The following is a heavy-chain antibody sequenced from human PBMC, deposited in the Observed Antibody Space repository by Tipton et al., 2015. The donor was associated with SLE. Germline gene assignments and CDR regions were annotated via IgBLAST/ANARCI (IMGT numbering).Heavy chain of an antibody. V-gene: IGHV4-59*01. Sequence: TLSLTCSVSGGFIIGFYWIWIRQPPGRELEWIGYISESGLTKYNPSLKSRVTISVDTSKNQFSLKLSSVTAADTAVYYCARDHLPGGYYYYMDVWGKGTTVTVSS. CDR1: GGFIIGFY. D-gene: IGHD3-10*01. CDR2: ISESGLT. J-gene: IGHJ6*03. CDR3: ARDHLPGGYYYYMDV.